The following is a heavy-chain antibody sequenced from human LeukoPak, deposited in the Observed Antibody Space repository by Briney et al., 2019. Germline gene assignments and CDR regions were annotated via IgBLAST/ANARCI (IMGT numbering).Heavy chain of an antibody. V-gene: IGHV3-9*01. CDR3: AKAEDALVKGDFDY. J-gene: IGHJ4*02. CDR1: GFTFDDYA. D-gene: IGHD2-8*02. Sequence: SLRLSCAASGFTFDDYAMHWVRQAPGKGLEWVSGISWNSGSIGYADSVKGRFTISRDNAKNSLYLQMNSLRAEDTALYYCAKAEDALVKGDFDYGGQGTLVTVSS. CDR2: ISWNSGSI.